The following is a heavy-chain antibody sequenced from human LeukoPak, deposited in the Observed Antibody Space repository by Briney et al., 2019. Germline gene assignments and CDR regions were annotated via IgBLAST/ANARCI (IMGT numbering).Heavy chain of an antibody. D-gene: IGHD3-10*01. V-gene: IGHV4-34*01. CDR1: GGSFSGYY. Sequence: PSETLSLTCAVYGGSFSGYYWSWIRQPPGKGLEWIGEINHSGSTNYNPSLKGRVTISVDTSKNQFSLKLSSVTAADTAVYYCARAFGRKYYGSGSYYNAAAFDYWGQGTLVTVSS. J-gene: IGHJ4*02. CDR3: ARAFGRKYYGSGSYYNAAAFDY. CDR2: INHSGST.